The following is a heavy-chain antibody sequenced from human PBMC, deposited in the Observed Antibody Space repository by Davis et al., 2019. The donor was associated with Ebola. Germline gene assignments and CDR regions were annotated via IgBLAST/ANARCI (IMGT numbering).Heavy chain of an antibody. J-gene: IGHJ6*02. CDR2: ISGHSDTI. CDR3: ARAGPYDFWSGVSNTHHYFYGMDV. D-gene: IGHD3/OR15-3a*01. Sequence: PGGSLRLSCVASGFLFTSHEMHWVRQAPGKGLEWVSYISGHSDTIFYADSVKGRFTIARDNARNSLFLEMHSLRTEDTAVYYCARAGPYDFWSGVSNTHHYFYGMDVWGQGATVAVSS. CDR1: GFLFTSHE. V-gene: IGHV3-48*03.